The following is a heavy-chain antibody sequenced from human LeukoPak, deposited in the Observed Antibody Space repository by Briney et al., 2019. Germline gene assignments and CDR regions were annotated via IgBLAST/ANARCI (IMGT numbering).Heavy chain of an antibody. CDR3: AKDPGDIVATAYYVDY. CDR2: IRYDGSNK. D-gene: IGHD5-12*01. Sequence: GGSLRLSCAASGFTFSSYGMHWVRQAPGKGLEWVAFIRYDGSNKYYADSVKGRFTISRDNSKNTLYLQMNSLRAEDTAVYYCAKDPGDIVATAYYVDYWGQGTLVTVSS. CDR1: GFTFSSYG. J-gene: IGHJ4*02. V-gene: IGHV3-30*02.